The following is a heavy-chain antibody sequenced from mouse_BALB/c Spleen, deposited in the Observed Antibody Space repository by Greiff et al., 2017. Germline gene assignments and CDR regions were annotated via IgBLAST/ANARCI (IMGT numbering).Heavy chain of an antibody. Sequence: EVKLMESGGGLVKPGGSLKLSCAASGFTFSSYAMPWVRQTPEKRLEWVATISSGGSYTYYPDSVKGRFTISRDNAKNTLYLQMSSLRSEDTAMYYCAKRYYGYEDYAMDYWGQGTSVTVSS. CDR1: GFTFSSYA. D-gene: IGHD1-2*01. CDR2: ISSGGSYT. J-gene: IGHJ4*01. CDR3: AKRYYGYEDYAMDY. V-gene: IGHV5-9-3*01.